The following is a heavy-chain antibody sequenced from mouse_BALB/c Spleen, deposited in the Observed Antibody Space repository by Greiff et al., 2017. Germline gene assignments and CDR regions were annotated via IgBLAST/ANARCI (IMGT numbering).Heavy chain of an antibody. D-gene: IGHD2-2*01. Sequence: VQLQQSGAELVRPGASVTLSCKASGYTFTDYEMHWVKQTPVHGLEWIGAIDPETGGTSYNQKFKGKATLTADKSSSTAYMELRSLTSEDSAVYYCTPLLWLRRLADWGQGTLVTVSA. CDR2: IDPETGGT. CDR1: GYTFTDYE. CDR3: TPLLWLRRLAD. V-gene: IGHV1-15*01. J-gene: IGHJ3*01.